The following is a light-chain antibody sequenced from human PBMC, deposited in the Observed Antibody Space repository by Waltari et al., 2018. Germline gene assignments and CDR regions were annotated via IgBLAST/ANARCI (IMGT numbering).Light chain of an antibody. J-gene: IGKJ5*01. CDR1: QDINIY. CDR3: QQYKSYPIT. CDR2: AAS. Sequence: DIQMTQSPSSLSASVGDRVTVTCRASQDINIYLAWFQQKPGKAPKSLIYAASSLQSGVPSKCRGSGSGTDFTLTLNSLQPEEFATYYCQQYKSYPITFGQGTRLEIK. V-gene: IGKV1-16*02.